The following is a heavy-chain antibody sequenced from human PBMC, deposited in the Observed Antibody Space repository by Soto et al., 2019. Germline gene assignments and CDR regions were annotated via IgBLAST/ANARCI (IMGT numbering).Heavy chain of an antibody. D-gene: IGHD3-9*01. CDR2: IYPGDSDA. Sequence: GESLKISCKSSGYSFTDYWIGWVRQMPGKGLEWMGIIYPGDSDARYSPSFEGQVTISVDTSINTAFLRWNSLTASDTAIYYCSRQADYNILTGYFYYFDYWCQGSLVTVSS. CDR1: GYSFTDYW. V-gene: IGHV5-51*01. J-gene: IGHJ4*02. CDR3: SRQADYNILTGYFYYFDY.